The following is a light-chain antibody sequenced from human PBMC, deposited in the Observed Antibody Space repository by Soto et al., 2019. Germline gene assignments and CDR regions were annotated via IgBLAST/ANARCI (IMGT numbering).Light chain of an antibody. Sequence: EIVLTQSPDTLSLSPGERATLSCRGSESVTTSHLAWYQQKPGQAPRLLIYGASSRATGIPDRFSGSGSGTDFTLTISRLEPEDFAVYYCQHYSSSLNTSGQGTRLEIK. V-gene: IGKV3-20*01. CDR3: QHYSSSLNT. CDR1: ESVTTSH. J-gene: IGKJ5*01. CDR2: GAS.